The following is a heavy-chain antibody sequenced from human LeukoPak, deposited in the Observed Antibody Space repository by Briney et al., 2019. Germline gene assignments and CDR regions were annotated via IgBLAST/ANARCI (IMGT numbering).Heavy chain of an antibody. CDR2: ISYDGSNK. Sequence: GGSLRLSCAASGFTFSSYAMHWVRQAPGKGLEWVAVISYDGSNKYYADSVKGRFTISRDSSKNTLYLQVNSLRAEDTAVYYCARLQYSFLYGSGSYGVDYWGQGTLVTVSS. D-gene: IGHD3-10*01. V-gene: IGHV3-30-3*01. CDR3: ARLQYSFLYGSGSYGVDY. J-gene: IGHJ4*02. CDR1: GFTFSSYA.